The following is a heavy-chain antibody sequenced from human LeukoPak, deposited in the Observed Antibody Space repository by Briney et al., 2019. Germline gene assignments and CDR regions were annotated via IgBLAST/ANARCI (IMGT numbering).Heavy chain of an antibody. Sequence: SETLSLTCSVSGGSISSSYWSWIRQAPGKGLEWIGQIYYSGSTNYNPSLKSRVTISVDTSKNQFSLKLSSVTAADTAVYYCAREGMIATGREPAEIWGQRTMVTVSS. J-gene: IGHJ3*02. CDR3: AREGMIATGREPAEI. D-gene: IGHD3-22*01. V-gene: IGHV4-59*01. CDR1: GGSISSSY. CDR2: IYYSGST.